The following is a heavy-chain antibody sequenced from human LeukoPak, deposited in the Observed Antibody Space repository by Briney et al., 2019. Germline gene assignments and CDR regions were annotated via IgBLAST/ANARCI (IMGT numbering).Heavy chain of an antibody. Sequence: GGSLRLSCAASGFTFSSYSMNWVRQAPGKGLEWVSSISSSSSYICYADSVKGRFTISRDNAKNSLYLQMNSLRAEDTAVYYCARKGSTTAMVTGIDYWGQGTLVTVSS. CDR2: ISSSSSYI. CDR1: GFTFSSYS. CDR3: ARKGSTTAMVTGIDY. J-gene: IGHJ4*02. D-gene: IGHD5-18*01. V-gene: IGHV3-21*01.